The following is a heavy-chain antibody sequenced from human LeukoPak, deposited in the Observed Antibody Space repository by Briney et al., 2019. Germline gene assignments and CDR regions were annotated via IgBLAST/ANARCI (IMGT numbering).Heavy chain of an antibody. D-gene: IGHD3/OR15-3a*01. CDR2: IYYSGST. Sequence: SETLSLTCTVSGGSISSYYWSWIRQPPGKGLEWIGYIYYSGSTNYNPSLKSRVTISVDTSKNQFSLKLTSLTAADTAVYYCARGKYDFWTGYYAYWGQGNLVTVSS. CDR3: ARGKYDFWTGYYAY. V-gene: IGHV4-59*12. CDR1: GGSISSYY. J-gene: IGHJ4*02.